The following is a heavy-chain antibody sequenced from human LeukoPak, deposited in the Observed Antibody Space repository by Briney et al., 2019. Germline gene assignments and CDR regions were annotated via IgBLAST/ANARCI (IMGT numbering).Heavy chain of an antibody. CDR2: IKSKTDGGTT. V-gene: IGHV3-15*01. CDR1: GFTFSNAW. D-gene: IGHD4-17*01. J-gene: IGHJ4*02. CDR3: TTDLYDYGDFYFDY. Sequence: GESLRLSCAASGFTFSNAWMSWVRQAPGKGLEWVGRIKSKTDGGTTDYAAPVKGRFTISRDDSKNTLYLQMNSLKTEDTAVYYCTTDLYDYGDFYFDYWGQGTLVTVSS.